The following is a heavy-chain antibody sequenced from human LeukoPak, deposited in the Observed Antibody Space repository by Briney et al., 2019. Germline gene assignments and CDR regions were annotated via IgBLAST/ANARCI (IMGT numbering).Heavy chain of an antibody. V-gene: IGHV4-39*01. CDR2: IYYTRST. CDR1: GGSISSSSYY. CDR3: ARGVTMIVVVIHDWYFDL. J-gene: IGHJ2*01. Sequence: SETLSLTCTVSGGSISSSSYYWGWIRQPPGKGLEWIGSIYYTRSTYYNPSLKSRVTISVDTSKNQFSLKLTSVTVADTAVYYCARGVTMIVVVIHDWYFDLWGRGTLVTVSS. D-gene: IGHD3-22*01.